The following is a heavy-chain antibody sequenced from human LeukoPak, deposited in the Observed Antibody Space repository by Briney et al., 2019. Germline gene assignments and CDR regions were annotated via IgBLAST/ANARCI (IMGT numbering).Heavy chain of an antibody. Sequence: GGSLRLSCAASGFTFSSFAMSWVRQAPGKGLEWVSSISSSSSYIYYADSVKGRFTISRDNAKNSLYLQMNSLRAEDTAVYYCASLIFGGDDYWGQGTLVTVSS. V-gene: IGHV3-21*01. CDR2: ISSSSSYI. CDR3: ASLIFGGDDY. CDR1: GFTFSSFA. D-gene: IGHD3-10*01. J-gene: IGHJ4*02.